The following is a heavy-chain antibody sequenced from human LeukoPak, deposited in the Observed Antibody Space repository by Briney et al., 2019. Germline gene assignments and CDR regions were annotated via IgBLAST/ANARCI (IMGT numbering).Heavy chain of an antibody. CDR3: ASSLGASYFDY. D-gene: IGHD3-16*01. CDR1: GGSISSYY. Sequence: SETLSLTCTVSGGSISSYYWSWIRQHPGKGLEWIGYIYYSGSTYYNPSLKSRVTISVDTSKNQFSLKLSSVTAADTAVYYCASSLGASYFDYWGQGTLVTVSS. J-gene: IGHJ4*02. CDR2: IYYSGST. V-gene: IGHV4-59*06.